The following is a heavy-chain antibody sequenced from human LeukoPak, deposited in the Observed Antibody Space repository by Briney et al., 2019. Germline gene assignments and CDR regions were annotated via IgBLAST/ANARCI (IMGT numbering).Heavy chain of an antibody. J-gene: IGHJ4*02. Sequence: GGSLRLSCAASGFTFDDYAMHWVRQAPGKGLEWVSGISWNSGSIGYADSVKGRFTISRDNAKNSLYLQMNSLRAEDTALYYCARDSRRWLQFVGTQIDYWGQGTLVTVSS. CDR3: ARDSRRWLQFVGTQIDY. CDR2: ISWNSGSI. D-gene: IGHD5-24*01. V-gene: IGHV3-9*01. CDR1: GFTFDDYA.